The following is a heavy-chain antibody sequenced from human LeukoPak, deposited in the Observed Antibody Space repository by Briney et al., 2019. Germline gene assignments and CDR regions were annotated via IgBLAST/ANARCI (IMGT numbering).Heavy chain of an antibody. D-gene: IGHD6-13*01. CDR1: GFTFSSSS. Sequence: PGGSLRLSCAASGFTFSSSSMNCVREAPGKGLECVSSISSSSSYIYYADSVKGRFTISRDNAKNSLYLQMNSLRAEDTAVYYCARGGMRAAAGTFDYWGQGTLVTVSS. CDR2: ISSSSSYI. J-gene: IGHJ4*02. CDR3: ARGGMRAAAGTFDY. V-gene: IGHV3-21*01.